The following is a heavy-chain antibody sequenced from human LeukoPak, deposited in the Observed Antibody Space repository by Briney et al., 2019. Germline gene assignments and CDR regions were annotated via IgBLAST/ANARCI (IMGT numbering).Heavy chain of an antibody. J-gene: IGHJ6*03. CDR3: ARGRRVRGVPYYYMDV. CDR2: IYTSGST. CDR1: GGSISSGSYY. V-gene: IGHV4-61*02. D-gene: IGHD3-10*01. Sequence: SQTLSLTCTVSGGSISSGSYYWSWIRQPAGKGLEWIGRIYTSGSTNYNPSLKSRVTISVDTSKNQSSLKLSSVTAADTAVYYCARGRRVRGVPYYYMDVWGKGTTVTVSS.